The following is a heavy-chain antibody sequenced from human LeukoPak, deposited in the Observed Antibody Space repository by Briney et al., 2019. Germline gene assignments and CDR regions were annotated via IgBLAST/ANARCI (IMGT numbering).Heavy chain of an antibody. CDR1: GFSFSDYY. CDR2: ISGSGSDL. V-gene: IGHV3-11*01. J-gene: IGHJ6*02. D-gene: IGHD3-22*01. CDR3: ARSIGYYYTMDV. Sequence: GGSMRLSCVACGFSFSDYYMSWIRQAPGRGLEWISYISGSGSDLYYADSVKGRFTISRDNANNSVYLQMNSLRAEDTAVYYCARSIGYYYTMDVWGQGTTVTVSS.